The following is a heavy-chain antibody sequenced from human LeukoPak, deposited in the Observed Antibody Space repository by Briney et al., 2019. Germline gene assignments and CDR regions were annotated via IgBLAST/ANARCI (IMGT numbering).Heavy chain of an antibody. CDR2: MFFSGST. V-gene: IGHV4-4*07. J-gene: IGHJ3*02. CDR3: ARRPDYGDSIRSPGAFDI. Sequence: SETLSLTCTVSSGSISGYYWTWIRQPAGKGLDWIGRMFFSGSTNYNPSLKSRVTISVDTSKNQFSLKVSSVTAADTAVYYCARRPDYGDSIRSPGAFDIWGQGTMVTVSS. D-gene: IGHD4-17*01. CDR1: SGSISGYY.